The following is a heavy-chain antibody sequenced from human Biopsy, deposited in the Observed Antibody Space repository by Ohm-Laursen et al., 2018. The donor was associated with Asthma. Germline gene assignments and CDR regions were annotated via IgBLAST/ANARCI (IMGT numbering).Heavy chain of an antibody. CDR2: ISYDGNHK. J-gene: IGHJ4*02. D-gene: IGHD5-12*01. Sequence: SLRLSCAASGFTFSSYGMHWVRQAPGKGLEWVAVISYDGNHKFYEDSVKGRFTISRDNSKNTLYLQMNSLRTEDTAVYYCAKRRGYSGHDNDYWGQGTLVIVSS. CDR3: AKRRGYSGHDNDY. V-gene: IGHV3-30*18. CDR1: GFTFSSYG.